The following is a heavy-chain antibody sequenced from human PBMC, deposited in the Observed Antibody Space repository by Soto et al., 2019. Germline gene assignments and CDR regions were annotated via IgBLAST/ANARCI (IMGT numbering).Heavy chain of an antibody. D-gene: IGHD6-6*01. Sequence: ASVKVSCKASEYTFTSYVMHWVRQAPGQSLEWIGWINAGNGHTKYSQKFQDRVTITRDASTSTAYMELRSLRSDDTAVYYCARDSAARPTDYWGQGTLVTVSS. CDR1: EYTFTSYV. CDR2: INAGNGHT. V-gene: IGHV1-3*01. J-gene: IGHJ4*02. CDR3: ARDSAARPTDY.